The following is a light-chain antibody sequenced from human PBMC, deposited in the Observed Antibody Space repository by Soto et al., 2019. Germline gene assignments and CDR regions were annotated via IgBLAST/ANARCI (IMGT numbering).Light chain of an antibody. V-gene: IGLV2-14*01. CDR2: EVR. Sequence: QSALTQPASVSGSPGQSITISCTGTSSDVDNGYNSVSWYQQHPGKAPKLIIYEVRNRPSGVSNRFSGSKSGNTASLTLSGLQVEDEADYFCSSYSTSAAPYVFGTGTKVTVL. CDR3: SSYSTSAAPYV. CDR1: SSDVDNGYNS. J-gene: IGLJ1*01.